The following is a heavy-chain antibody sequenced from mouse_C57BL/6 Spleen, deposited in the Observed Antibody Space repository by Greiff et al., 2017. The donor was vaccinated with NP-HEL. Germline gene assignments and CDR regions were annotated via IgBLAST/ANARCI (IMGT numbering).Heavy chain of an antibody. CDR1: GFTFSSYT. CDR2: ISGGGGNT. D-gene: IGHD1-1*01. J-gene: IGHJ4*01. V-gene: IGHV5-9*01. Sequence: EVMLVESGGGLVKPGGSLKLSCAASGFTFSSYTMSWVRQTPEKRLEWVATISGGGGNTYYPDSVKGRFTISRDNAKNTLYLQMSSLRSEDTALYYCARRGVVNAMDYWGQGTSVTVSS. CDR3: ARRGVVNAMDY.